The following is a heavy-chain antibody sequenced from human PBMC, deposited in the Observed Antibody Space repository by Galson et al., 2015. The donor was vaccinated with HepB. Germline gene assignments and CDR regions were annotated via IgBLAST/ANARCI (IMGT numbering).Heavy chain of an antibody. CDR1: GYTLTELS. V-gene: IGHV1-24*01. CDR2: FDPEDGET. D-gene: IGHD7-27*01. J-gene: IGHJ2*01. Sequence: SVKVSCKVSGYTLTELSMHWVRQAPGKGLEWMGGFDPEDGETIYAQKFQGRVTMTEDTSTDTAYMELSSLRSEDTAVCYCAAVASNWVRGSYWYFDLWGRGTLVTVSS. CDR3: AAVASNWVRGSYWYFDL.